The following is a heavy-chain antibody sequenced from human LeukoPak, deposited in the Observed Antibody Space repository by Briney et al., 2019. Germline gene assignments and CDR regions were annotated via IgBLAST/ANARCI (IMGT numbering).Heavy chain of an antibody. D-gene: IGHD2-15*01. CDR3: ASPVMRYCSGGSCYSLDY. Sequence: PSETLSLTCTVSGGSISSSIYYWGWIRQPPGKGLEWIGSIYYSGSTYYNPSLKSRVTISVDTSKNQFSLKLSSVTAADTAVYYCASPVMRYCSGGSCYSLDYWGQGTLVTVSS. J-gene: IGHJ4*02. CDR1: GGSISSSIYY. CDR2: IYYSGST. V-gene: IGHV4-39*07.